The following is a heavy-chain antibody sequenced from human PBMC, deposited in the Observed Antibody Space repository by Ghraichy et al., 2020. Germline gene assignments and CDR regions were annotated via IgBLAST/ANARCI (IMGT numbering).Heavy chain of an antibody. J-gene: IGHJ4*02. CDR2: IGDSAST. Sequence: GGSLRLSCAASGFTFSDYAMSWVRQAPGKGLEFVSTIGDSASTYYSDSVKGRFTISRDNSKNTLYLQMNSLRAEDTAIYFCAKDAQYFDTNYWGQGTLVTVSS. CDR1: GFTFSDYA. V-gene: IGHV3-23*01. D-gene: IGHD3-22*01. CDR3: AKDAQYFDTNY.